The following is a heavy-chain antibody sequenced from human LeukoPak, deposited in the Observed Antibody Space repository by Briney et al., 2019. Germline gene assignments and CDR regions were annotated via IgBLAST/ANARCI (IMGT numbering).Heavy chain of an antibody. D-gene: IGHD7-27*01. Sequence: EASVKVSCKASGYTFTSYDINWVRQATGQGLEWMGWMNPNSGNTGYAQKFQGRVTITRNTSISTAYMELNSLRSEDTAMYDCSKGHRYLLGFARWGQGTLLTVS. CDR3: SKGHRYLLGFAR. J-gene: IGHJ1*01. CDR2: MNPNSGNT. CDR1: GYTFTSYD. V-gene: IGHV1-8*03.